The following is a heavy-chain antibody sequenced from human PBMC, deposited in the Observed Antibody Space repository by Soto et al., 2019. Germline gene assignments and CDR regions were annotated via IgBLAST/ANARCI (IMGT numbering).Heavy chain of an antibody. V-gene: IGHV4-31*03. J-gene: IGHJ3*02. CDR2: IYYSGST. CDR1: GGSISSGGYY. Sequence: SETLSLTCTVSGGSISSGGYYWSWIRQHPGKGLEWIGYIYYSGSTYYNPSLKSRVTISVDTSKNQFSLKLSSVTAADTAVYYCARDQGVMVRGVIKRGMTLRAFDIWGQGTMVIVSS. D-gene: IGHD3-10*01. CDR3: ARDQGVMVRGVIKRGMTLRAFDI.